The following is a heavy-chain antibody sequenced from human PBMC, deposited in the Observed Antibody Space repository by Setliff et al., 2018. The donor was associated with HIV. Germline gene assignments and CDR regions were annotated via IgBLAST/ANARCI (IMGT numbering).Heavy chain of an antibody. CDR1: GFTFNSYG. J-gene: IGHJ4*02. D-gene: IGHD3-3*01. Sequence: PGGSMRLSCAASGFTFNSYGMHWVRQAPGKWLEWVALIWYDASKKEYAESVKGRFNILRDDSKKTVELQMNSLRADDTAVYYCVKDVVKFWSGSGALDFWGPGTLVTVSS. V-gene: IGHV3-33*06. CDR2: IWYDASKK. CDR3: VKDVVKFWSGSGALDF.